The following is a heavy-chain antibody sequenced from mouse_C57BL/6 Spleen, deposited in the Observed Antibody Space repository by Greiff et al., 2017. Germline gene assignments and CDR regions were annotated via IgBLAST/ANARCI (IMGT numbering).Heavy chain of an antibody. CDR2: IDPSDSET. J-gene: IGHJ1*03. CDR3: ARDGTGYFDV. V-gene: IGHV1-52*01. Sequence: VQLQQPGAELVRPGSSVKLSCKASGYTFTSYWMHWVKQSPIQGLEWIGNIDPSDSETHYNQKFKDKATLTVDKSSSTAYMQLSSLTSEDSAVYYCARDGTGYFDVWGTGTTVTVSS. D-gene: IGHD2-1*01. CDR1: GYTFTSYW.